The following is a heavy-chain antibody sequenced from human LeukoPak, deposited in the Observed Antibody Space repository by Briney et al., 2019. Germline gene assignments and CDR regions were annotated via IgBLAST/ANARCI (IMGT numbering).Heavy chain of an antibody. D-gene: IGHD3-22*01. CDR1: GYTFTGYY. V-gene: IGHV1-2*02. CDR2: INPNSGGT. Sequence: ASVKVSCKASGYTFTGYYMHWVRQTPGQGLEWIGWINPNSGGTNYAQKFQGRVTMTRDTSISTAYMELSRLRSDDTAVYYCARDLESHYYDSSGYYLPRDYWGQGTLVTVSS. J-gene: IGHJ4*02. CDR3: ARDLESHYYDSSGYYLPRDY.